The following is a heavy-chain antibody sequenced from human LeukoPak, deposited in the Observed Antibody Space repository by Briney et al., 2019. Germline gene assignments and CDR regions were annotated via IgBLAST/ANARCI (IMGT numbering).Heavy chain of an antibody. V-gene: IGHV3-7*01. CDR2: IKEDGSEK. Sequence: GGSLRLSCAASGFSFSSCWMNWVRQTPGKGLEWVATIKEDGSEKIYVDAVKGRFTISRDNAKNSLHLEMNSLRVEDTAVYYCARGQDSSGYYIDYWGQGTLVTVSS. D-gene: IGHD3-22*01. CDR3: ARGQDSSGYYIDY. CDR1: GFSFSSCW. J-gene: IGHJ4*02.